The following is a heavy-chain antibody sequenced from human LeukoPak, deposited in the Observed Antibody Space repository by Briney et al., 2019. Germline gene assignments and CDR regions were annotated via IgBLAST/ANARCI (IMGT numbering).Heavy chain of an antibody. D-gene: IGHD1-1*01. CDR2: ISAYNGNT. CDR3: ASSDGKYFQH. Sequence: ASVKVSCKASGYTLISYGISWVRQAPGQGLEWVGWISAYNGNTNYAQKLQGRVTMTTDTYTSTTYMELRSLRSDDTAAYYCASSDGKYFQHWGQGTLVTVSS. J-gene: IGHJ1*01. CDR1: GYTLISYG. V-gene: IGHV1-18*01.